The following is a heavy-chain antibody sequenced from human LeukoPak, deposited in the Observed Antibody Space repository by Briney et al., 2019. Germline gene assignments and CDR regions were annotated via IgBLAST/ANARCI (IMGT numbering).Heavy chain of an antibody. CDR1: GFTFDDYA. D-gene: IGHD6-13*01. Sequence: GGSLRLSCAASGFTFDDYAMRWVRQAPGKGLEWVSGISWNSGSIGYADSVKGRFTISRDNAKNSLYLQMNSLRAEDTALYYCAREYSSSQTHYYYYGMDVWGQGTTVTVSS. CDR2: ISWNSGSI. CDR3: AREYSSSQTHYYYYGMDV. V-gene: IGHV3-9*01. J-gene: IGHJ6*02.